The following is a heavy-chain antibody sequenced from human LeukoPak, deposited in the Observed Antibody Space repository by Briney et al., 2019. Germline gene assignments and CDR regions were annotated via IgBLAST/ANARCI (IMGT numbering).Heavy chain of an antibody. CDR1: GGSISSGSYY. V-gene: IGHV4-61*02. CDR2: IYTSGST. CDR3: ARDPPGPFRIPGTGIGPN. J-gene: IGHJ4*02. D-gene: IGHD6-19*01. Sequence: SETLSLTCTVSGGSISSGSYYWSWIRQPAGKGLEWIGRIYTSGSTNYNPSLKSRVTISVDTSKNQFSLKLNSVTAADTAVYYCARDPPGPFRIPGTGIGPNWGQGTLVTVSS.